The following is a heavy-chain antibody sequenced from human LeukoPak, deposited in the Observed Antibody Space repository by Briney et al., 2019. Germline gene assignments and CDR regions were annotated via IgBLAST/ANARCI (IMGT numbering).Heavy chain of an antibody. CDR1: GFTLSNYW. Sequence: GGSLRLFCAASGFTLSNYWMRWVRQAPGKGLEWVANIKEDGSEKYYVDSVKGRFTISRDNARNSLYLQMNSLRAEDTAVYYCASGRQLGYWGQGTLVTVSS. CDR3: ASGRQLGY. D-gene: IGHD6-13*01. CDR2: IKEDGSEK. J-gene: IGHJ4*02. V-gene: IGHV3-7*01.